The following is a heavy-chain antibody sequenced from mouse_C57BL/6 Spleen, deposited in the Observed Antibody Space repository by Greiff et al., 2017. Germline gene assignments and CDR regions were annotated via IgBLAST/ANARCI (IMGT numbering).Heavy chain of an antibody. D-gene: IGHD4-1*01. CDR3: TRGGSNWDPFDY. CDR2: IDPETGGT. V-gene: IGHV1-15*01. Sequence: QVQLQQSGAELVRPGASVTLSCKASGYTFTDYEMHWVKQTPVHGLEWIGAIDPETGGTAYNQKFKGKAILTADKSSSTAYMELRSLTSEDSAVYYCTRGGSNWDPFDYWGQGNTLTVSS. J-gene: IGHJ2*01. CDR1: GYTFTDYE.